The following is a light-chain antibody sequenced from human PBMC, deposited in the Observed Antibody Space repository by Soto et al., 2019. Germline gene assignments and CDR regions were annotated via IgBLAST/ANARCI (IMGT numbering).Light chain of an antibody. Sequence: DIQMNQTHSTLSASVGDRVTITCRASQTISTRLAWYQQKPGKAPELLIYDASTLESGVPSRFSGSGSGTEFSLTISSLQPDDFPTFYCQHYSSFSRPFGQGTK. V-gene: IGKV1-5*01. J-gene: IGKJ1*01. CDR3: QHYSSFSRP. CDR1: QTISTR. CDR2: DAS.